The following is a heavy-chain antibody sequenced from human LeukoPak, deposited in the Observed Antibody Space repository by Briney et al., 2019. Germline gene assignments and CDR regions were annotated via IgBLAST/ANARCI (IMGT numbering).Heavy chain of an antibody. CDR2: VSTNSGNT. CDR3: ATDPAVAGYDY. V-gene: IGHV1-8*01. Sequence: ASVKVSCKASEYTFTSYDINWVRQAPGQGLEWLGWVSTNSGNTGSAQNFQGRVTITRDTSINTAYMELSSLRSEDTAVYYCATDPAVAGYDYWGQGTLVTVSS. D-gene: IGHD6-19*01. CDR1: EYTFTSYD. J-gene: IGHJ4*02.